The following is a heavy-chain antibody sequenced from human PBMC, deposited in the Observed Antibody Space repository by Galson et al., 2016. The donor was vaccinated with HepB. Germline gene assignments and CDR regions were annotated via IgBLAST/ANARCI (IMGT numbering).Heavy chain of an antibody. J-gene: IGHJ3*02. CDR3: ARHRRYCTNGVCYPGAFDI. D-gene: IGHD2-8*01. CDR1: GCSFTSYW. Sequence: QSGAEVKKPGESLKISCKGSGCSFTSYWIDWVRQMPGKGLEWMGIIYPGDSDTRYSPSFQGQVTISADKSINTAYLQWSSLKASDTAMYYCARHRRYCTNGVCYPGAFDIWGQGTTVIVSS. CDR2: IYPGDSDT. V-gene: IGHV5-51*01.